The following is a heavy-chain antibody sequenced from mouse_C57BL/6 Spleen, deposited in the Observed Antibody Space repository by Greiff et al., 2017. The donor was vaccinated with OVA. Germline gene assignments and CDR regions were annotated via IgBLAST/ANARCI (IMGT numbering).Heavy chain of an antibody. CDR3: AREDYSNYEGFDY. CDR1: GFTFSSYA. Sequence: EVQGVESGGGLVKPGGSLKLSCAASGFTFSSYAMSWVRQTPEKRLAWVATISDGGSYTYYPDNVKGRFTISRDNAKNNLYLQMSHLKSEDTAMYYCAREDYSNYEGFDYWGQGTTLTVSS. D-gene: IGHD2-5*01. V-gene: IGHV5-4*01. CDR2: ISDGGSYT. J-gene: IGHJ2*01.